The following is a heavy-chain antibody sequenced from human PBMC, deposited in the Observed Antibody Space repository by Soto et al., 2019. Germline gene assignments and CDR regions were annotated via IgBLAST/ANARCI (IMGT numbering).Heavy chain of an antibody. J-gene: IGHJ4*02. Sequence: SETLSLTCTVSGDSVSSHYWSWIRQPAGKGLEWLGRLYNDERTNYNPSLKSRVTMSMDTSKNQFSLKLTSVTAADSAVYFCAREPLAHSYFDFWGQGILVTV. CDR1: GDSVSSHY. CDR3: AREPLAHSYFDF. CDR2: LYNDERT. V-gene: IGHV4-4*07.